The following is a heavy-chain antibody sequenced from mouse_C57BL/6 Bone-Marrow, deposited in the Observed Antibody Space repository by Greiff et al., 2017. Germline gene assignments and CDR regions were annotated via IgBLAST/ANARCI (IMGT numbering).Heavy chain of an antibody. J-gene: IGHJ2*01. V-gene: IGHV1-64*01. CDR1: GYTFTSYW. Sequence: QVQLQQSGAELVKPGASVKLSCKASGYTFTSYWMHWVKQRPGQGLEWIGMIHPNSGSTNYNEKFKSKATLTVDKSSSTDYMQLSSLTSEDAAVYYCARFPSNFFDYWGQGTTLTVSS. CDR2: IHPNSGST. CDR3: ARFPSNFFDY.